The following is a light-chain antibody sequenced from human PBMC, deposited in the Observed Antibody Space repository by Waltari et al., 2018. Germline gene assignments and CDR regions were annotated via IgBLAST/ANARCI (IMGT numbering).Light chain of an antibody. CDR3: QQYDSSPPLT. V-gene: IGKV3-20*01. J-gene: IGKJ4*01. Sequence: EIVLTQSPGTLSLSPGERATLSCRASQSVSSYLAWYQQKPGQAPRLFIYGASSRASDIPDRFSGSGSGTDFTLTSSRLEPEDFAVYYCQQYDSSPPLTFGGVTKVEIK. CDR2: GAS. CDR1: QSVSSY.